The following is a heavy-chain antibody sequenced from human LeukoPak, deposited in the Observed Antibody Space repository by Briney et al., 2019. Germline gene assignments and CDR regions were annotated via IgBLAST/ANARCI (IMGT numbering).Heavy chain of an antibody. CDR3: ARDSQYTSVVVAATVYFDL. D-gene: IGHD2-15*01. V-gene: IGHV3-33*08. CDR2: IWYDGSNE. J-gene: IGHJ2*01. Sequence: GGSLRLSCAASGFTFSSYWMHWVRQAPGKGLEWVAVIWYDGSNEDYADFVKGRFSISRDNSRNTLYLQMNSLRAEDTAVYYCARDSQYTSVVVAATVYFDLWGRGTLVTVSS. CDR1: GFTFSSYW.